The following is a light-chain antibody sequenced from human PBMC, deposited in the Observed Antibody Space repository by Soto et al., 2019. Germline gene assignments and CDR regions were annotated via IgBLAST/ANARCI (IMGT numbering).Light chain of an antibody. Sequence: DIVVTQSPDSLAVSLGERATINCKSSQSILYSSNNKNYLAWYQQKPGQPPKLLIYWASTRESGVPDRFSGSGSGAEFTLTISSLQAEDVAVYYCQQYYDTPFTFGGGTKVVIK. CDR3: QQYYDTPFT. CDR2: WAS. CDR1: QSILYSSNNKNY. J-gene: IGKJ4*01. V-gene: IGKV4-1*01.